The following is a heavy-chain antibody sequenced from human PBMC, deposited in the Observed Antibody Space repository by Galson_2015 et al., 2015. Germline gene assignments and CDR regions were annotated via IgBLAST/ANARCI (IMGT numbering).Heavy chain of an antibody. CDR2: IIPIFGTA. V-gene: IGHV1-69*13. CDR1: GGTFSSYA. Sequence: SVKVSCKASGGTFSSYAISWVRQAPGQGLEWMGGIIPIFGTANYAQKFQGRVTITADESTSTAYMELSSLRSEDTAVYYCARGARGGNLEIYYYYYGMDVWGQGTTATVSS. J-gene: IGHJ6*02. D-gene: IGHD4-23*01. CDR3: ARGARGGNLEIYYYYYGMDV.